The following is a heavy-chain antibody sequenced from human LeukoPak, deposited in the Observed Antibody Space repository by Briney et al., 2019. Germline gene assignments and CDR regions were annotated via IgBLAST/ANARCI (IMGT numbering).Heavy chain of an antibody. Sequence: GGSLRLSCSVSGFTFGDYAMSWVRQAPGKGLEWVGLIRSKTYGGTADYAAAVKGRFTISRDDSKNIAYLQMNGLKTEDTAVYFCTRYGDNGNYLEYWGRGTLVTVSS. CDR3: TRYGDNGNYLEY. D-gene: IGHD4-17*01. V-gene: IGHV3-49*04. J-gene: IGHJ4*02. CDR2: IRSKTYGGTA. CDR1: GFTFGDYA.